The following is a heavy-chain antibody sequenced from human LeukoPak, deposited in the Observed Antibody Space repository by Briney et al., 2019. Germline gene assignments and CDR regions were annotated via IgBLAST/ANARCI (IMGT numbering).Heavy chain of an antibody. V-gene: IGHV4-34*01. Sequence: SETLSLTCAVYGGSFSGYYWSWIRQPPGKRLEWIGEVNHSGSTNYNPSLKSRVTISVDTSKNQFSLKLSSVTAADTAVYYCARGRRHCSSTSCYTPYYYYGMDVWGQGTTVTVSS. CDR1: GGSFSGYY. D-gene: IGHD2-2*02. CDR3: ARGRRHCSSTSCYTPYYYYGMDV. J-gene: IGHJ6*02. CDR2: VNHSGST.